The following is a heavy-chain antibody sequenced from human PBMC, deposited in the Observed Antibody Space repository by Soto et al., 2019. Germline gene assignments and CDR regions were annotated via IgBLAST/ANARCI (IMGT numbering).Heavy chain of an antibody. V-gene: IGHV3-33*01. Sequence: XVSLRLSCAASGFTFSSYGMHWVRQAPGKGLEWVAVIWYDGSNKYYADSVKGRFTISRDNSKNTLYLQMNSLRAEDTAVYYCARERVAAAGPFDYWGQGTLVTVSS. D-gene: IGHD6-13*01. J-gene: IGHJ4*02. CDR1: GFTFSSYG. CDR3: ARERVAAAGPFDY. CDR2: IWYDGSNK.